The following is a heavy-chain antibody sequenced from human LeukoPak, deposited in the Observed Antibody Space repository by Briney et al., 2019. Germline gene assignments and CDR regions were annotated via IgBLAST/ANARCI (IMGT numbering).Heavy chain of an antibody. D-gene: IGHD3-22*01. CDR3: ARVYQHYYDSSGYDNWFDP. Sequence: ASVKVSCKASGYTFTSYYMHWVRQAPGQGLEWMGIINPSGGSTSYAQKFQGRVTMTRDTSTSTVYMELSSLRSEDTAVYYCARVYQHYYDSSGYDNWFDPWGQGTLVTVSS. V-gene: IGHV1-46*01. J-gene: IGHJ5*02. CDR1: GYTFTSYY. CDR2: INPSGGST.